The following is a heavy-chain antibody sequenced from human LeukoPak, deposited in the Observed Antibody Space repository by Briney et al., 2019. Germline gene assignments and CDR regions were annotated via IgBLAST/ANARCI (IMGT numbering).Heavy chain of an antibody. CDR2: ISYDGSNK. CDR3: AREGGDIVVVPAAFPPANWFDP. CDR1: RLIFSSYG. Sequence: HPGRSLRLSCAASRLIFSSYGMHWVRQAPGKGLEWVAVISYDGSNKYYADFVKGRFTISRDNSKNTLYLQMNSLRAEDTAVYYCAREGGDIVVVPAAFPPANWFDPWGQGTLVTVSS. V-gene: IGHV3-30*03. D-gene: IGHD2-2*01. J-gene: IGHJ5*02.